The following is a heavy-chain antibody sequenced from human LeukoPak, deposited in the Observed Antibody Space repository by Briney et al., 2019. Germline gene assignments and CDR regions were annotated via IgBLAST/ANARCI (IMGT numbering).Heavy chain of an antibody. CDR1: GGSFSGYY. CDR3: ARGQRSFAMTVDRDNRRWFDY. D-gene: IGHD3-22*01. CDR2: INHSGST. V-gene: IGHV4-34*01. Sequence: PSETLSLTCAVYGGSFSGYYWSWIRQPPGKGLEWIGEINHSGSTNYNPSLKSRVTISVDTSKNQFSLKLSSVTAADTAVYYCARGQRSFAMTVDRDNRRWFDYWGQGTLVTVSS. J-gene: IGHJ4*02.